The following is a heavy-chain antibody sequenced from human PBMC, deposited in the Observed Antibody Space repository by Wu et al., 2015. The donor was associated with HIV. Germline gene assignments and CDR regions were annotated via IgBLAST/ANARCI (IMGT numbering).Heavy chain of an antibody. J-gene: IGHJ3*02. CDR3: ARVFVVVPAGYSGEITAFDI. D-gene: IGHD2-2*01. CDR2: IITVLGAP. V-gene: IGHV1-69*05. CDR1: GDTFNSYA. Sequence: QVQLVQSGAEVRKPGSSVKISCRASGDTFNSYAISWVRLAPGQGLEWMGGIITVLGAPMYAQKFQGRVSITTDDSTNTVYMELTSLRFDDTAVYYCARVFVVVPAGYSGEITAFDIWGQGTMVTVSS.